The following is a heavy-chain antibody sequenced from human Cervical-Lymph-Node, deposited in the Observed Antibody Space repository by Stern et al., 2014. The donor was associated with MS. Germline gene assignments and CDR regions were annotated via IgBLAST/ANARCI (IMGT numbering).Heavy chain of an antibody. CDR1: GGSFKNYA. CDR2: IIPIFGTS. D-gene: IGHD3-16*01. J-gene: IGHJ4*02. Sequence: VQLVQSGAEVKKPGSSVKVSRRASGGSFKNYAGSWVRQAPGKGLEWMGGIIPIFGTSDSAQTYQGRVTITADKSTSTVYMELTSLTYGDTAVYFCTRDDGGGVDYWGQGTPITVSS. CDR3: TRDDGGGVDY. V-gene: IGHV1-69*06.